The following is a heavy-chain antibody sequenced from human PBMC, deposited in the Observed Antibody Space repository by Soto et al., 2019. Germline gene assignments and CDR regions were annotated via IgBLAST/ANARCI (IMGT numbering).Heavy chain of an antibody. V-gene: IGHV4-34*01. CDR2: INHSGST. D-gene: IGHD3-10*01. Sequence: SETLSLTCAVYGGPFSGYYWSWIRQTPGKGLEWIGEINHSGSTNYNPSLKSRVTISVDTSKNQFSLKLSSATAADTAVYYCARGRALLLWFGENAFDIWGQGTMVT. CDR3: ARGRALLLWFGENAFDI. J-gene: IGHJ3*02. CDR1: GGPFSGYY.